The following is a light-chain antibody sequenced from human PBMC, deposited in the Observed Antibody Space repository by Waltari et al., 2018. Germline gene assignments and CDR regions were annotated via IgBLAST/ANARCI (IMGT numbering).Light chain of an antibody. CDR2: DVS. CDR3: NSYAGSSSWV. J-gene: IGLJ3*02. Sequence: QSALTQPASVSGSPGQSITISCTGTSNDVGFYNYVSWYQQHPGKAPKLMIYDVSERPSGVSNRFSGSKSGNTASLTISGIQAEDEADYYCNSYAGSSSWVFGGGTKLTVL. V-gene: IGLV2-14*01. CDR1: SNDVGFYNY.